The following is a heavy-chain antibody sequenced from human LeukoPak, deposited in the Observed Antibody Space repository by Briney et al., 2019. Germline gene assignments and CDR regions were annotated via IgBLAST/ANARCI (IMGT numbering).Heavy chain of an antibody. Sequence: PSETLSLTCTVSNDSISPLYWGWIRQPPGKGLEFIGYIFYSGTTNFNPSLKSRVTLSVDTSKNQFSLRLNSVTAADTGVYYCARGGSAAKYYFDSWGQGTLVTVSS. D-gene: IGHD6-13*01. CDR2: IFYSGTT. V-gene: IGHV4-59*11. J-gene: IGHJ4*02. CDR1: NDSISPLY. CDR3: ARGGSAAKYYFDS.